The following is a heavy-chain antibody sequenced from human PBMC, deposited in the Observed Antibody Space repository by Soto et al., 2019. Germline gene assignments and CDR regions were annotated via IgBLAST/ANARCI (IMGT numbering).Heavy chain of an antibody. V-gene: IGHV4-59*01. CDR1: RGSISDYY. D-gene: IGHD3-22*01. CDR3: ARVGSGGYSNNWFDP. Sequence: QVQLQESGPGLVKSSETLSLTCTVSRGSISDYYWGWIRQPPGKGLEWVGYFYDSGSTKYNPSLKSRVTISVDTSTNQISLEMKSVTVADTAVYYCARVGSGGYSNNWFDPWGQGTLVTVSS. J-gene: IGHJ5*02. CDR2: FYDSGST.